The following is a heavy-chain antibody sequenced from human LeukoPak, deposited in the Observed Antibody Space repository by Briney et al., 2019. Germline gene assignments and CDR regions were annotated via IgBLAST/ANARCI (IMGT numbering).Heavy chain of an antibody. CDR1: GFPFSSYS. D-gene: IGHD2-15*01. V-gene: IGHV3-48*01. Sequence: PGGSLRLSRVGSGFPFSSYSMMWVRQSPGRGLGWVPYISSSGSSIYFVDSVKGRFTVSRDNAKNSLFLQMNSPRVEDTSTYFCARVKGSYFDYWGQGALVTVSS. J-gene: IGHJ4*02. CDR2: ISSSGSSI. CDR3: ARVKGSYFDY.